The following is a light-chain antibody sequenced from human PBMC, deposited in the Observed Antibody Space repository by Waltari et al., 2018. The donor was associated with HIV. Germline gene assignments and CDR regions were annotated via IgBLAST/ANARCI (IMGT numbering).Light chain of an antibody. CDR2: GNN. Sequence: QSVLTQPPSVSAAPGQTVTISCSGTSSNIGNHDVSWYQQLPGTAPKLLIYGNNKLPAGTPDRFSGSKSGTSATLGITGLQTGDEADYYCGTWDSSLSAVFGGGTKLTVL. J-gene: IGLJ3*02. CDR3: GTWDSSLSAV. CDR1: SSNIGNHD. V-gene: IGLV1-51*01.